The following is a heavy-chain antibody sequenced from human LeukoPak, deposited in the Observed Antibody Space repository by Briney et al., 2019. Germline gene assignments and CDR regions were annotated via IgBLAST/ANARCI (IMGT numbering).Heavy chain of an antibody. CDR2: INHSGST. CDR3: ARGADKGPPGHCSGGSCPYYYYYYMDV. D-gene: IGHD2-15*01. J-gene: IGHJ6*03. CDR1: GGSFSGYY. V-gene: IGHV4-34*01. Sequence: SETLSLTCAVYGGSFSGYYWSWIRQPPGKGLEWIGEINHSGSTNYNPSLKSRVTISVDTSKNQFSLKLSSVTAADTAVYYCARGADKGPPGHCSGGSCPYYYYYYMDVWGKGTTVTVSS.